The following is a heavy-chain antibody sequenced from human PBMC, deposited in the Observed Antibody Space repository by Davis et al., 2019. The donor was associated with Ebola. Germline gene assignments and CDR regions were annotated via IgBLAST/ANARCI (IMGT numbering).Heavy chain of an antibody. D-gene: IGHD2-15*01. CDR3: ASGWRDFDY. CDR2: IHHSGRT. Sequence: PSETLSLTCAVSGGSFSGNNWWSWVRQPPGKGLEWFGEIHHSGRTKYNPSLKSRVTISIDKSKNQFSLKLTSVTGADTAIYYCASGWRDFDYWGQGTLVTVSS. V-gene: IGHV4-4*02. J-gene: IGHJ4*02. CDR1: GGSFSGNNW.